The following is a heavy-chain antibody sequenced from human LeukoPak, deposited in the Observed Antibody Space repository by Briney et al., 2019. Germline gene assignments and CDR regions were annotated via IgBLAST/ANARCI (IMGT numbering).Heavy chain of an antibody. J-gene: IGHJ6*03. CDR1: GGTFSSYA. Sequence: SVKVSCKASGGTFSSYAISWVRQAPGQGLEWMGGIIPIFGTANYAQKFQGRVTITADKSTSTAYMELSSLRSEDTAVYYCARGVYYYYYMDVWGKGTTVTISS. D-gene: IGHD3-16*01. CDR2: IIPIFGTA. V-gene: IGHV1-69*06. CDR3: ARGVYYYYYMDV.